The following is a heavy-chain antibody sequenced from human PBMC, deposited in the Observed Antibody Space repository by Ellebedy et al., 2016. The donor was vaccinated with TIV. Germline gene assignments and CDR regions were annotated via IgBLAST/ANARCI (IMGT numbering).Heavy chain of an antibody. J-gene: IGHJ6*03. V-gene: IGHV3-23*01. Sequence: GGSLRLXXAASGFTFSSYAMSWVRQAPGKGLEWVSAISGSGGSTYYADSVKGRFTISRDNSKNTLYLQMNSLRAEDTAVYYCAKWGVAGIYYYYYYYMDVWGKGTTVTVSS. D-gene: IGHD6-19*01. CDR2: ISGSGGST. CDR1: GFTFSSYA. CDR3: AKWGVAGIYYYYYYYMDV.